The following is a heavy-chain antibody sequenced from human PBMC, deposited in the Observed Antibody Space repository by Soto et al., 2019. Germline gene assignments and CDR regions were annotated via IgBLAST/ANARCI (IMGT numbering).Heavy chain of an antibody. Sequence: SDTLSLTCAVSGGSISSGGYSWSWIRQPPGKGLEWIGYIYYSGSTYYNPSLKSRVTISVDTSKNQFSLKLSSVTAADTAVYYCARALVLFHMVLEDRTYFDYWGQGTLVTVS. CDR1: GGSISSGGYS. D-gene: IGHD3-10*01. CDR2: IYYSGST. J-gene: IGHJ4*02. CDR3: ARALVLFHMVLEDRTYFDY. V-gene: IGHV4-30-4*02.